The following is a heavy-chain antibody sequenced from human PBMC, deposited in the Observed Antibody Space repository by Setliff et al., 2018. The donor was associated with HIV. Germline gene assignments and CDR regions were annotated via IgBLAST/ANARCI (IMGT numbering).Heavy chain of an antibody. CDR1: GGSISSSSYY. D-gene: IGHD1-26*01. J-gene: IGHJ6*03. CDR3: ARYRRFADYIDV. Sequence: PSETLSLTCTVSGGSISSSSYYWGWIRQPPGKGLEWIGNIHYSGSTYYNPSLKSRVTISVDTSKNQFSLKLSSVTAADRAVYYCARYRRFADYIDVWGKGTTVTVSS. CDR2: IHYSGST. V-gene: IGHV4-39*01.